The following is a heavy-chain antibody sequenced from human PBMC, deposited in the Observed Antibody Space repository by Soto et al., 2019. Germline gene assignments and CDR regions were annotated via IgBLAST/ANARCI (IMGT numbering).Heavy chain of an antibody. J-gene: IGHJ5*02. CDR1: GGSISSYY. V-gene: IGHV4-59*01. CDR3: ARKVINWFDP. Sequence: QVQLQESGPGLVKPSETLSITCTVSGGSISSYYWSWIRQPPGKGLEWIGYIYYSGSTNYNPSLKSRVTISVDTSKNQFSLKLSSVTAADTAVYYCARKVINWFDPWGQGTLVTVSS. CDR2: IYYSGST. D-gene: IGHD2-21*01.